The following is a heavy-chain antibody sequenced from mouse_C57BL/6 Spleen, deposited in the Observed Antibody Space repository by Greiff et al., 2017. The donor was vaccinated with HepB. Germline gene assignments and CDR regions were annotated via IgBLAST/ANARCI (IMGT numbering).Heavy chain of an antibody. CDR2: IDPSDSYT. J-gene: IGHJ4*01. CDR3: ARWGGNYGDAMDY. V-gene: IGHV1-69*01. D-gene: IGHD2-1*01. CDR1: GYTFTSYW. Sequence: QVQLQQPGAELVMPGASVKLSCKASGYTFTSYWMHWVKQRPGQGLEWIGEIDPSDSYTNYNQKFKGKSTLTVDKSSSTAYMQLSSLTSEDSAVEYGARWGGNYGDAMDYWGQGTSVTVSS.